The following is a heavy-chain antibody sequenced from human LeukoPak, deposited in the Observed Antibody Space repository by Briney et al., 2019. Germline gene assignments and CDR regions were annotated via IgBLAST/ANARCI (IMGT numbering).Heavy chain of an antibody. CDR3: VRDPDALDY. CDR2: IRSGGSPI. J-gene: IGHJ4*02. CDR1: GFTFSSYS. Sequence: GRSLRLSCVASGFTFSSYSMNWVRQAPGKGLEWVSYIRSGGSPIYYADSVKGRFAISRDDARNSLHLQMNSLRDEDTAVYYCVRDPDALDYWGQGAPVTVSS. V-gene: IGHV3-48*02.